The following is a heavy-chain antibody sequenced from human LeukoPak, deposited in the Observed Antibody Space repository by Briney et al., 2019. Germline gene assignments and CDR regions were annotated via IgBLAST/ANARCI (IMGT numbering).Heavy chain of an antibody. CDR3: AKVSGSYYDYYYGMDV. CDR2: ISYDGSNK. CDR1: GFTFSSYG. J-gene: IGHJ6*02. Sequence: GGSLRLSCAASGFTFSSYGMHWVRQAPGKGLEGVAVISYDGSNKYYADSVKGRFTISRDNSKNTLYLQMNSLSAEDTAVYYCAKVSGSYYDYYYGMDVWGQGTTVTVSS. V-gene: IGHV3-30*18. D-gene: IGHD1-26*01.